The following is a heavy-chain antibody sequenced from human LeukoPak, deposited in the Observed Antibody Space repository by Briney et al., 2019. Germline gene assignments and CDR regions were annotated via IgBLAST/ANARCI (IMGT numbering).Heavy chain of an antibody. Sequence: GGSLRLSCVASGITFSNYAVSWVRQAPEKGLDWVSVISGSTHKIRYADSVKGRFTISRDNSENIVYLQMNNLRAEDTAVYYCAGRVTGYSSGYVYWGQGTLVAISS. CDR2: ISGSTHKI. CDR3: AGRVTGYSSGYVY. CDR1: GITFSNYA. D-gene: IGHD5-18*01. J-gene: IGHJ4*02. V-gene: IGHV3-23*01.